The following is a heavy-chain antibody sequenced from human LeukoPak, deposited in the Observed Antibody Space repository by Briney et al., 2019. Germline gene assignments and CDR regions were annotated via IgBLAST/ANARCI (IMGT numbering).Heavy chain of an antibody. Sequence: SETLSLTRAVYGGSFSGYYWSWIRQPPGKGLEWIGEINHSGSTNYNPSLKSRVTISVDTSKNQFSLKLSSVTAADTAVYYCARGRYCSGGSCYEGWGQGTLVTVSS. J-gene: IGHJ4*02. CDR1: GGSFSGYY. CDR2: INHSGST. V-gene: IGHV4-34*01. CDR3: ARGRYCSGGSCYEG. D-gene: IGHD2-15*01.